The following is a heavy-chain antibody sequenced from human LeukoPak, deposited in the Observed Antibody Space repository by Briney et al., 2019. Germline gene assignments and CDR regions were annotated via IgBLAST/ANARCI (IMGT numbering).Heavy chain of an antibody. J-gene: IGHJ4*02. CDR2: IYFSGST. CDR1: GGSISSGGHY. D-gene: IGHD3-22*01. CDR3: ARDSLGNDDSSGYV. V-gene: IGHV4-31*03. Sequence: KSSETLSLTCTVSGGSISSGGHYWSWIRQHPAKGLEWIAYIYFSGSTYYNPSLKSRVIISIDTSKNQFSLNLNSVTAADTAVYYCARDSLGNDDSSGYVWGQGTLVTVSS.